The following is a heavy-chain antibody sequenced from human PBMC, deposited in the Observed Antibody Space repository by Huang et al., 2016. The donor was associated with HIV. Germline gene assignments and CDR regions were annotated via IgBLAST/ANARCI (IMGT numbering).Heavy chain of an antibody. V-gene: IGHV5-51*01. CDR1: GYTFNGYW. CDR2: IYPGDSDT. CDR3: ARQGVGDFVVEPTGLGAFDI. Sequence: EVQLVQSGAVVKKPGESLKISCKGSGYTFNGYWIGWVGQMPGKGLEWMGLIYPGDSDTTYRPSFQGQVTSSADKAISTAYLQWSGLKASDTAMYYCARQGVGDFVVEPTGLGAFDIWGQGTMVTVSS. D-gene: IGHD2-2*01. J-gene: IGHJ3*02.